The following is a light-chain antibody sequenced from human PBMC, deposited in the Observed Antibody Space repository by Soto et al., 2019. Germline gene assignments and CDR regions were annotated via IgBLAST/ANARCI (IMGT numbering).Light chain of an antibody. CDR3: QQRSRWPST. V-gene: IGKV3-11*01. J-gene: IGKJ4*01. Sequence: EIVLTQSPVTLSLSPGERATLSCRASQSVSSYLAWYQQKPGQAPRLLIHDASKRATGIPARFSGSGSGTDFTLTISSLEPEDFAVYYCQQRSRWPSTFGGGTKVEIK. CDR2: DAS. CDR1: QSVSSY.